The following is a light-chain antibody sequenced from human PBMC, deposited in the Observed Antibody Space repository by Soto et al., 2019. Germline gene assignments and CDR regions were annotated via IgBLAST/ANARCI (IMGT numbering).Light chain of an antibody. V-gene: IGKV1-5*03. CDR2: KAS. J-gene: IGKJ1*01. Sequence: DIQMTQSPSTLSGSVGDRVTITCRASQTISSWLAWYQQKPVKAPKLLIYKASTLKSGVPSRFSGSGSGTDFTLTISSLQPEDFATYYCQQSYSTLRTFGQGTKVDIK. CDR3: QQSYSTLRT. CDR1: QTISSW.